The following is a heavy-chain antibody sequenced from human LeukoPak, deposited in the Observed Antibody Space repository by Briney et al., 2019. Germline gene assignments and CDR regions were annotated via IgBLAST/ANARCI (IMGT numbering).Heavy chain of an antibody. CDR3: AKDGYYDILTDDFKSGGGRTHFDT. CDR1: GFTLWKYD. J-gene: IGHJ4*02. CDR2: ISYDGNKK. Sequence: GGSLRLSCAASGFTLWKYDMQWVRQARGKGVEWVAFISYDGNKKYYADSMNGRFTISRDNSNNTLYLQVNSLSTEDTAAYYCAKDGYYDILTDDFKSGGGRTHFDTWCQGTLVTVSS. V-gene: IGHV3-30*18. D-gene: IGHD3-9*01.